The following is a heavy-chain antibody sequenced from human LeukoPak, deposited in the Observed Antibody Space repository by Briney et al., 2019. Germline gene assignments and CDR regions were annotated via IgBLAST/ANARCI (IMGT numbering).Heavy chain of an antibody. D-gene: IGHD2-21*02. CDR3: ARDCGGDCYGAFDI. J-gene: IGHJ3*02. CDR2: IYYSGST. V-gene: IGHV4-59*01. CDR1: GGSISSYY. Sequence: SETLSLTCTVSGGSISSYYWSWIRQPPGKGLEWIGYIYYSGSTNYNPSLKSRVTISVDTSKNQFSLKLSSVTAADTAVYYCARDCGGDCYGAFDIWGQGTMVTVSS.